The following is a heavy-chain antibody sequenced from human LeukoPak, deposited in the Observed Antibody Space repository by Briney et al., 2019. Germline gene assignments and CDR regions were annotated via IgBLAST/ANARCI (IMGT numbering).Heavy chain of an antibody. CDR1: GGSISSGGYY. CDR3: ARLVSV. D-gene: IGHD5/OR15-5a*01. V-gene: IGHV4-31*03. J-gene: IGHJ6*02. Sequence: PSETLSLTCTVSGGSISSGGYYWSWIRQYPGKGLEWIGYIYYSGSTYHNPSLKNRVTMSVDTSKNQFSVNLTPVTAADTAVYYCARLVSVWGQGTTVTVSS. CDR2: IYYSGST.